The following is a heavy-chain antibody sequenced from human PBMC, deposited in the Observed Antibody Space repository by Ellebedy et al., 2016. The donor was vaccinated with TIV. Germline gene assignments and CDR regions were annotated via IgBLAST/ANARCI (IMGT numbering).Heavy chain of an antibody. J-gene: IGHJ6*02. CDR1: GFTLGSYW. V-gene: IGHV3-7*01. CDR3: ARSLYSSRSGSYSQYYYYYYGMDV. Sequence: GGSLRLXXAASGFTLGSYWMSWVRQAPGKGLEWVANIEQDGSETYYVDSVKVRFTIYRDVAKNSLYLQMTSLRAEDTALYYCARSLYSSRSGSYSQYYYYYYGMDVWGQGTTVTVSS. D-gene: IGHD3-10*01. CDR2: IEQDGSET.